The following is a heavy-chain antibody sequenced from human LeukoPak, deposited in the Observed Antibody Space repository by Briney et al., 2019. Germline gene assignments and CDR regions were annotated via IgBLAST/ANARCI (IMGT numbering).Heavy chain of an antibody. V-gene: IGHV3-7*01. J-gene: IGHJ4*02. D-gene: IGHD6-13*01. CDR3: ARDSYSSSWSGLFDY. Sequence: GGSLRLSCAASGFTFSSYWMSWVRQAPGKGLEWVANIKQDGSAKYYVDSVKGRFTISRDNAKNSLYLQMNSLRAEDTAVYYCARDSYSSSWSGLFDYWGQGTLVTVSS. CDR2: IKQDGSAK. CDR1: GFTFSSYW.